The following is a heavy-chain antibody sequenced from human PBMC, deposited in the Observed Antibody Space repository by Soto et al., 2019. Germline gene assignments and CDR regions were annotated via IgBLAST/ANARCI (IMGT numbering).Heavy chain of an antibody. V-gene: IGHV1-2*04. D-gene: IGHD4-17*01. Sequence: ASVKVSCKASGYTFTGYYMHWVRQAPGQGLEWMGWINPNSGGTNYAQKFQGWVTMTRDTSISTAYMELSRLRSDDTAVYYCERATTVTTFDYWGQGTLVTVSS. CDR2: INPNSGGT. CDR1: GYTFTGYY. CDR3: ERATTVTTFDY. J-gene: IGHJ4*02.